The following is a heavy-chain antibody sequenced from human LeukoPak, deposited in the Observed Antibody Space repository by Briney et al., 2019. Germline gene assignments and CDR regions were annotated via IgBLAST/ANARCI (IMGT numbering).Heavy chain of an antibody. CDR3: ARDNWNYLRTYSFDY. J-gene: IGHJ4*02. Sequence: SETLSLTCAVYGGSFSGYYWSWIRQPPGKGLEWIGEINHSGSTNYNPSLKSRVTISVDTSKNQFSLKLSSVTAADTAVYYCARDNWNYLRTYSFDYWGQGTLVTVSS. CDR1: GGSFSGYY. V-gene: IGHV4-34*01. D-gene: IGHD1-1*01. CDR2: INHSGST.